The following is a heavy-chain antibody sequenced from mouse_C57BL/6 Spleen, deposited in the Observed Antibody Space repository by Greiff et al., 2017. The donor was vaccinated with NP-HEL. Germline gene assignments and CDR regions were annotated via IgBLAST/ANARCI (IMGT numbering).Heavy chain of an antibody. CDR1: GYTFTEYT. V-gene: IGHV1-62-2*01. J-gene: IGHJ2*01. CDR2: FYPGSGSL. CDR3: ARHGLHYDRGDYFDY. D-gene: IGHD2-4*01. Sequence: VKLQASGAELVKPGASVKLSCKASGYTFTEYTIHWVKQRSGQGLEWIGWFYPGSGSLKYNEKFKDKATLTANKYSSTVDMELSRLTSEDSAVYFCARHGLHYDRGDYFDYWGQGTTLTVSS.